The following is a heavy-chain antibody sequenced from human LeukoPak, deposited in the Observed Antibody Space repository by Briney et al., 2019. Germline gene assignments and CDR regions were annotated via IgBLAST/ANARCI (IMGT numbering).Heavy chain of an antibody. J-gene: IGHJ4*02. V-gene: IGHV4-39*07. CDR1: GGSISSSSYY. CDR2: IYYSGST. Sequence: SETLSLTCTVSGGSISSSSYYWGWIRQPPGKGLEWIGSIYYSGSTYYNPSLKSRVTISVDTSKNQFSLKLSSVTAADTAVYYCARGGGYCSGGSCYFSYWGQGTLVTVSS. CDR3: ARGGGYCSGGSCYFSY. D-gene: IGHD2-15*01.